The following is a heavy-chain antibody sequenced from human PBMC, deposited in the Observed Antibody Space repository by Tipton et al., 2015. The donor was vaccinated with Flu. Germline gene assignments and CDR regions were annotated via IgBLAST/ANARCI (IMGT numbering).Heavy chain of an antibody. CDR3: ANKSPASVGFDD. J-gene: IGHJ4*02. CDR2: IRYDGNDK. CDR1: GFTFRSYG. V-gene: IGHV3-30*02. Sequence: QLVQSGGGVVQPGRSLRLSCAASGFTFRSYGMHWVRQAPGKGLEWVAFIRYDGNDKFYADSVGGRFTVSRDNSKNTLYLQMGSLRVGDTAVYYCANKSPASVGFDDWGQGTLVTVSS.